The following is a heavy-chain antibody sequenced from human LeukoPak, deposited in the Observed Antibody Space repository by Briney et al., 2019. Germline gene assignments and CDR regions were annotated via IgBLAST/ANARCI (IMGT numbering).Heavy chain of an antibody. CDR3: VRGPYGSGISNWFDP. V-gene: IGHV4-59*01. Sequence: SETLSLTCTVSGGSISSYYWSWIRQPPGKGLEWIGYIYYSGDTNYNPSLQNRVTLSVDTSKNQFSLKLTSVTAADTAVYYCVRGPYGSGISNWFDPWGQGTLVIVSS. D-gene: IGHD3-10*01. J-gene: IGHJ5*02. CDR1: GGSISSYY. CDR2: IYYSGDT.